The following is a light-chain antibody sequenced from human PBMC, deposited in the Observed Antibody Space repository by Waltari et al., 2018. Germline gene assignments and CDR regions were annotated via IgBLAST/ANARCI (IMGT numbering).Light chain of an antibody. V-gene: IGKV4-1*01. Sequence: DIVMTQSPDSLAVSLGERATINCKSSQTVLYSSNNKNYLAWYQQKPGQPPRLVIYWATTRESGVPDRVSGSGSGTDFTLTISSLQAEDVAVYSCQQYYSTPPTFGQGTKVEIK. CDR1: QTVLYSSNNKNY. CDR2: WAT. CDR3: QQYYSTPPT. J-gene: IGKJ1*01.